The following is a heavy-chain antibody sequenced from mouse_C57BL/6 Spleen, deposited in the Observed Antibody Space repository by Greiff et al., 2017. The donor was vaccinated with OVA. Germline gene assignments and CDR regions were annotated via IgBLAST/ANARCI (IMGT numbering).Heavy chain of an antibody. CDR2: ISYDGSN. CDR1: GYSITSGYY. CDR3: ARGANCLDY. V-gene: IGHV3-6*01. D-gene: IGHD4-1*01. Sequence: EVKLMESGPGLVKPSQSLSLTCSVTGYSITSGYYWNWIRQFPGNKLEWMGYISYDGSNNYNPSLKNRISITRDTSKNQFFLKLNSVTTEDTATYYCARGANCLDYWGQGTTLTVSS. J-gene: IGHJ2*01.